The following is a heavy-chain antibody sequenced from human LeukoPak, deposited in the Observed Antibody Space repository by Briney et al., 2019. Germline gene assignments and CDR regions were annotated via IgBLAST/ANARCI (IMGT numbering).Heavy chain of an antibody. CDR2: ISWDGVST. D-gene: IGHD3-22*01. V-gene: IGHV3-43*01. J-gene: IGHJ4*02. Sequence: GGSLRLSCAASGFKFDDYGMHWVRQAPGKGLEGVSLISWDGVSTYYAASVKGRFTISRDNSKNSLYLQMNSLRTEDTALYYCAKDPDYFDSSGYYDYWGQGTLVTVSS. CDR1: GFKFDDYG. CDR3: AKDPDYFDSSGYYDY.